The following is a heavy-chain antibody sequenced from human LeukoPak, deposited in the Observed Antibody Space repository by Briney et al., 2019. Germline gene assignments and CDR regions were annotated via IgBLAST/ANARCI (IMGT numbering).Heavy chain of an antibody. Sequence: GASVKVSCKASGYTFTGYYMHWVRQAPGQGLEWMGWINPNSGGTNYAQKFQGRVTMTEDTSTDTAYMELSSLRSEDTSVYYCATDDSSGYFYGAAFDYWGQGTLVTVSS. CDR3: ATDDSSGYFYGAAFDY. CDR2: INPNSGGT. CDR1: GYTFTGYY. J-gene: IGHJ4*02. D-gene: IGHD3-22*01. V-gene: IGHV1-2*02.